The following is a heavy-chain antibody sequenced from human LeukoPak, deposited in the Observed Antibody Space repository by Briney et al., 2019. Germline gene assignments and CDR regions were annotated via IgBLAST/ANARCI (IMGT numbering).Heavy chain of an antibody. Sequence: GGSLRLSCAASGFTFSSYSMTWVRQAPGKGLEWVSAISGGGSGTYYADSVKGRFTISRDNSKDTLLLQMNSLRAEDTAIYYCAKGPERYSYGQVDFWGQGTLVTVSS. CDR2: ISGGGSGT. D-gene: IGHD2-15*01. V-gene: IGHV3-23*01. J-gene: IGHJ4*02. CDR1: GFTFSSYS. CDR3: AKGPERYSYGQVDF.